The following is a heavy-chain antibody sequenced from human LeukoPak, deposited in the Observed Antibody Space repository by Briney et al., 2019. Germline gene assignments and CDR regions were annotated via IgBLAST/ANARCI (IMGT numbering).Heavy chain of an antibody. J-gene: IGHJ4*02. CDR2: ISPDGSRT. CDR3: ANAHKLGYYYDSSGLDY. D-gene: IGHD3-22*01. V-gene: IGHV3-74*01. CDR1: GFTFSRYW. Sequence: GGSQRLSCAASGFTFSRYWMHWVRQAPGKGLVWVSRISPDGSRTTYADSVKGRFTISRDNSKNTLYLQMNSLRAEDTAVYYCANAHKLGYYYDSSGLDYWGQGTLVTVSS.